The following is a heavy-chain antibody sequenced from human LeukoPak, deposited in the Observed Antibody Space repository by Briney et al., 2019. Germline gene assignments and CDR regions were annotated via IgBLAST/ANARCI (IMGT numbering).Heavy chain of an antibody. CDR3: AADFNLLPGVLNTHYYFDY. CDR1: GYTFTDYG. Sequence: ASLKVSCKASGYTFTDYGITWVRQAPGQGLEWMGWTSAYNGNTDYAQKFQGRVTMTTDTSTSTAYMELRSLRSDDTAVYYCAADFNLLPGVLNTHYYFDYWGQGTLVTVSS. J-gene: IGHJ4*02. V-gene: IGHV1-18*01. CDR2: TSAYNGNT. D-gene: IGHD3-10*01.